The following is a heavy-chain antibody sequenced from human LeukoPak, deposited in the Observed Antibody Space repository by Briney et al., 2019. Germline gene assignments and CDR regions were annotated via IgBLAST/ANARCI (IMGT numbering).Heavy chain of an antibody. J-gene: IGHJ2*01. CDR3: VRSGTTVVIDWYFDV. D-gene: IGHD4-23*01. CDR1: GDPISSSSYY. CDR2: IYYSGST. V-gene: IGHV4-39*01. Sequence: SETLSLTCTVSGDPISSSSYYWDWIRQPPGKGLEWIGSIYYSGSTYYKPSLKSRVTISVDTWKNQFSLRLSSVTAADTAVYYCVRSGTTVVIDWYFDVWGRGTLVTVSS.